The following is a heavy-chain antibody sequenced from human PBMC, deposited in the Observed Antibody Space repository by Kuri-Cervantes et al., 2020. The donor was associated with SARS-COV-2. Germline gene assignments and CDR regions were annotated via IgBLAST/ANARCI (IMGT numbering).Heavy chain of an antibody. CDR2: IYHSGST. CDR1: GYSISSGYY. V-gene: IGHV4-38-2*01. J-gene: IGHJ4*02. Sequence: SETLSLTCAVSGYSISSGYYWGWIWQPPGKGLEWIGSIYHSGSTYYNPSLKSRVTISVDTSKNQFSLKLSSVTAADTAVYYCARTHAGLSPYYFDYWGQGTLVTVSS. CDR3: ARTHAGLSPYYFDY. D-gene: IGHD2-8*01.